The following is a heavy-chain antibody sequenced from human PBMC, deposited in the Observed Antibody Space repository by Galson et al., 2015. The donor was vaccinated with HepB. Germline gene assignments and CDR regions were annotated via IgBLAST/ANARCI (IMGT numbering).Heavy chain of an antibody. Sequence: SLRLSCAASGFTFSTYAITWVRQAPGKGLEWVSVISGSGATTFYADSVKGRFIIYRDNSKNTVYLQMNSLRADDTAIYYSAKEPPYCGGDCYSVSDVWGQGTLVTVSS. V-gene: IGHV3-23*01. CDR1: GFTFSTYA. J-gene: IGHJ4*02. CDR2: ISGSGATT. CDR3: AKEPPYCGGDCYSVSDV. D-gene: IGHD2-21*02.